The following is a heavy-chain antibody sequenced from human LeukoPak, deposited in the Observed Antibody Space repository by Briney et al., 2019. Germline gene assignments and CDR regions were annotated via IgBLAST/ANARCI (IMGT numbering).Heavy chain of an antibody. CDR2: VKGDGSFT. CDR1: GFTFRNYW. D-gene: IGHD5-24*01. CDR3: VRGGDDYNFDY. J-gene: IGHJ4*02. V-gene: IGHV3-74*01. Sequence: GGSLRPSCAASGFTFRNYWMHWVRQAPGKGLVWVSRVKGDGSFTDYADSVKGRFTISRDNAKNTLYLQMYSLRAEDTAAYYCVRGGDDYNFDYWGQGSLVTVSS.